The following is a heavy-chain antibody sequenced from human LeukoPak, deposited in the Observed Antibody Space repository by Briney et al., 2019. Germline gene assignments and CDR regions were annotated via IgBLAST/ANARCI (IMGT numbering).Heavy chain of an antibody. CDR2: ISYDGSNK. J-gene: IGHJ4*02. CDR3: ARGARSVSSGHFDY. V-gene: IGHV3-30-3*01. D-gene: IGHD6-19*01. Sequence: GGSLRLSCAASGFTLNNYAMHWVRQAPGKGLEWVAVISYDGSNKYYADSVRGRFTISRDNSKNTLYLQMNSRRAEDTAVYYCARGARSVSSGHFDYWGQGTLVTVSS. CDR1: GFTLNNYA.